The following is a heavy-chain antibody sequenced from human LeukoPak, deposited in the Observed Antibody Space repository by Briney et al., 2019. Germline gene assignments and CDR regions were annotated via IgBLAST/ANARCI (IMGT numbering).Heavy chain of an antibody. V-gene: IGHV5-51*01. CDR1: GYSFTSYW. CDR2: IYPGDSDT. J-gene: IGHJ4*02. CDR3: ARRRDLYSGSYYPFDY. D-gene: IGHD1-26*01. Sequence: GESLKISCKGSGYSFTSYWIGWVRQMPGKGLEWMGIIYPGDSDTRYSPSFQGQFTISADKSISTAYLQWSSLKASDTAMYYCARRRDLYSGSYYPFDYWGQGTLVTVSS.